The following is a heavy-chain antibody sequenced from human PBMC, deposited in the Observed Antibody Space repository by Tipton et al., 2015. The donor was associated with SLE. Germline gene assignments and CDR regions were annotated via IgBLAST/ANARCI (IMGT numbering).Heavy chain of an antibody. V-gene: IGHV4-4*07. CDR3: AREKWDITPGTFDI. J-gene: IGHJ3*02. D-gene: IGHD1-26*01. CDR2: IYTSGST. Sequence: TLSLTCTVSGGSISSHYWTWIRQPAGKGLEWIGRIYTSGSTNYNPSLKSRVSMSVDTSKNQFSLKLSSVTAADTAVYYCAREKWDITPGTFDIWGQGATIIVSS. CDR1: GGSISSHY.